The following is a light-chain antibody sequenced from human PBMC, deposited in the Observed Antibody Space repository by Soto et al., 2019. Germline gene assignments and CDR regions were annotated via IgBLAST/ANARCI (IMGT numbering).Light chain of an antibody. CDR1: QPISNY. J-gene: IGKJ5*01. Sequence: DVQMTQSHSSLSASVGDRFTITCRASQPISNYLNWYQQKAGEAPKVLIFGASSLQSGVPSKFSGSGYGTDFTLIINNLHPDDFATYYCQQTHAVPLTFGQGTRLEIK. CDR3: QQTHAVPLT. V-gene: IGKV1-39*01. CDR2: GAS.